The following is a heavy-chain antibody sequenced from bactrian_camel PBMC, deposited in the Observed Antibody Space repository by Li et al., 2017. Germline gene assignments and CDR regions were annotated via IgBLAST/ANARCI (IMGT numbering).Heavy chain of an antibody. V-gene: IGHV3S40*01. D-gene: IGHD2*01. CDR2: INSRGGNT. CDR3: AGAAPDYGGNCPTREAFFDY. CDR1: GFTFTTYA. J-gene: IGHJ6*01. Sequence: VQLVESGGGSVQAGGSLRLSCAASGFTFTTYAMSWIRQAPGKGLEWVSTINSRGGNTNYADSVKGRLTISKDNAKSTVYLQMNTLKPEDTAVYYCAGAAPDYGGNCPTREAFFDYWGQGTQVT.